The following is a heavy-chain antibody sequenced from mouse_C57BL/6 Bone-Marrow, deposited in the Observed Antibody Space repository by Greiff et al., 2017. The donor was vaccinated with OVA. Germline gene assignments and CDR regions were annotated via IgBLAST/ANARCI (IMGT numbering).Heavy chain of an antibody. CDR1: GFTFSDYY. D-gene: IGHD4-1*01. V-gene: IGHV5-16*01. J-gene: IGHJ2*01. Sequence: EVHLVESEGGLVQPGSSMKLSCTASGFTFSDYYMAWVRQVPEKGLEWVANINYDGSSTYYLDSLKSRFIISRDNAKNILYLQMSSLKSEDTATYYCARDLTGTFYFDYWGQGTTLTVSS. CDR3: ARDLTGTFYFDY. CDR2: INYDGSST.